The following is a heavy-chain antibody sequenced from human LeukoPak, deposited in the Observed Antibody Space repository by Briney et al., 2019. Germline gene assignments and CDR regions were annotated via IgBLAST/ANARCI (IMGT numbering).Heavy chain of an antibody. D-gene: IGHD4-23*01. Sequence: ASVKVSCKASGGTFSSYAISWVRQAPGQGLEWMGGIIPIFGTANYAQKFQGRVTITAVESLSTAYMELSSLRSEDTAVYYCARGWLAETTVVTPYNYWGQGTLVTVSS. CDR3: ARGWLAETTVVTPYNY. CDR1: GGTFSSYA. J-gene: IGHJ4*02. CDR2: IIPIFGTA. V-gene: IGHV1-69*13.